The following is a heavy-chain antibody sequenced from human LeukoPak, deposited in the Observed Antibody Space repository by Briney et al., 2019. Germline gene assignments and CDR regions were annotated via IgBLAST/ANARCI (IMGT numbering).Heavy chain of an antibody. CDR1: GGSFSGYY. J-gene: IGHJ6*02. D-gene: IGHD2-2*01. V-gene: IGHV4-34*01. CDR2: INHSGST. CDR3: ARDVVVVPAAILGADYYGMDV. Sequence: SETLSLTCAVYGGSFSGYYWSWIRQPPGKGLEWIGEINHSGSTNYNPSHKSRVTISVDTSKNQFSLKLSSVTAADTAVYYCARDVVVVPAAILGADYYGMDVWGQGTTVTVSS.